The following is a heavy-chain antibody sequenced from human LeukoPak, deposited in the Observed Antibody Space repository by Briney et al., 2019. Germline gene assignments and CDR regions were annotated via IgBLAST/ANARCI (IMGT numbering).Heavy chain of an antibody. CDR2: IYTSGSS. V-gene: IGHV4-4*07. Sequence: KPSEALSLTCTVSGGSISSYYWSWIRQPAGKGLEWIGRIYTSGSSNYNPSLKSRATMSLDTSKNQFSLKLRSVTAADTAVYYCARDRAAAGLPYVMDVWGQGTTVTVSS. D-gene: IGHD6-13*01. J-gene: IGHJ6*02. CDR1: GGSISSYY. CDR3: ARDRAAAGLPYVMDV.